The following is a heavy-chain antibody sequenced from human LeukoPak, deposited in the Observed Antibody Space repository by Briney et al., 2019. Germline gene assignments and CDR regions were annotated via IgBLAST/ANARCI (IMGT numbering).Heavy chain of an antibody. CDR2: IIPIFGTA. V-gene: IGHV1-69*13. CDR1: GGTFSSYA. CDR3: AREGGYSGYDLRGYAFDI. Sequence: SVKVSCKASGGTFSSYAISWVRQAPGQGLEWMGGIIPIFGTANYAQKFQGRVTITADESTSTAYMELSSLRSEDTAVYYCAREGGYSGYDLRGYAFDIWGQGTMVTVSS. J-gene: IGHJ3*02. D-gene: IGHD5-12*01.